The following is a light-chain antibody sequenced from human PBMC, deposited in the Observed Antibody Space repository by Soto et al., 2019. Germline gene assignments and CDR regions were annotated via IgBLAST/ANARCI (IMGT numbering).Light chain of an antibody. CDR2: EVT. Sequence: QSALTQPPSASGSPGQSVTISCTGTSSDVGAYNFVSWYQQHPGKAPKLMIYEVTKRPSGVPDRFSGSKSGNTASLTVSGLQAEDEADYYCSSYAGYNNYVVFGGGTKVTVL. V-gene: IGLV2-8*01. CDR1: SSDVGAYNF. CDR3: SSYAGYNNYVV. J-gene: IGLJ2*01.